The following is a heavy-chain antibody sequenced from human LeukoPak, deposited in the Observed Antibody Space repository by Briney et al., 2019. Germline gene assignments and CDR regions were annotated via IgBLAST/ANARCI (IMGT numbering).Heavy chain of an antibody. CDR3: ARDNTPRVWFGELLSEGYFDY. V-gene: IGHV3-30*02. D-gene: IGHD3-10*01. CDR1: GFTFSSYG. Sequence: PGGSLRLSCAASGFTFSSYGMHWVRQAPGKGLEWVAFIRYDGSNKYYADSVKGRFTISRDNAKNSLYLQMNSLRAEDTAVYYCARDNTPRVWFGELLSEGYFDYWGQGTLVTVSS. CDR2: IRYDGSNK. J-gene: IGHJ4*02.